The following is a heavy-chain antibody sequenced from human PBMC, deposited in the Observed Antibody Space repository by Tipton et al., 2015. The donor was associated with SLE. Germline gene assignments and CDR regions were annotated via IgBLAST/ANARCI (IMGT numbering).Heavy chain of an antibody. J-gene: IGHJ3*02. CDR2: ISWNSGSI. V-gene: IGHV3-9*01. D-gene: IGHD3-10*01. CDR1: GFTFDDYT. Sequence: SLRLSCAASGFTFDDYTMHWVRLAPGKGLEWVSGISWNSGSIDYADSVKGRFTISRDNAKNSLYLQMNSLRVEDTALYYCSKSRYYSKAFDIWGQGTMVTVSS. CDR3: SKSRYYSKAFDI.